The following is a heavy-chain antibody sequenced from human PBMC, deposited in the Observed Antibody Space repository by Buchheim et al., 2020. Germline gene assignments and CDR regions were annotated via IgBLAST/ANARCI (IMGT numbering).Heavy chain of an antibody. J-gene: IGHJ4*02. CDR3: ARDVDSPPNSSGWYFDY. Sequence: QVQLQESGPGLVKPSGTLSLTCAVSGGSISSSNWWSWVRQPPGKGLGWIGEIYHSGSTNYNPSLKSRVTISVDKSKNQFYLKLISVTAADTAVYYCARDVDSPPNSSGWYFDYWGQGTL. CDR1: GGSISSSNW. V-gene: IGHV4-4*02. CDR2: IYHSGST. D-gene: IGHD6-19*01.